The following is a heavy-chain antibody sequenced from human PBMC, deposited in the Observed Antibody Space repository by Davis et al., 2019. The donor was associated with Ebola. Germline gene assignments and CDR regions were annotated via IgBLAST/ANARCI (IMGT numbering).Heavy chain of an antibody. CDR2: IIPIFGTA. CDR1: GGTFSSYA. J-gene: IGHJ4*02. Sequence: SVKVSCKASGGTFSSYAISWVRQAPGQGLEWMGGIIPIFGTANYAQKFQGRVTITADESTSTAYMELSSLRVEDTAVYYCARGALGVTTRHFDYWGQGTLVTVSS. V-gene: IGHV1-69*13. CDR3: ARGALGVTTRHFDY. D-gene: IGHD4-17*01.